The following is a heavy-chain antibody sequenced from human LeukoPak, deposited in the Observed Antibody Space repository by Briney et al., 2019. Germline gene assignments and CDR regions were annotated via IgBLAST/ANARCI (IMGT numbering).Heavy chain of an antibody. Sequence: AGSLRFSCAASGFTFDHYGMSWVRQAPGKGLECVSGINWNGGSTGYADSVKGRFTISRDNAKNSLYLQMNSLRAEDTALYHCARQAAAGLSGAFDIWGQGTMVTVSS. CDR3: ARQAAAGLSGAFDI. V-gene: IGHV3-20*01. CDR1: GFTFDHYG. CDR2: INWNGGST. J-gene: IGHJ3*02. D-gene: IGHD6-13*01.